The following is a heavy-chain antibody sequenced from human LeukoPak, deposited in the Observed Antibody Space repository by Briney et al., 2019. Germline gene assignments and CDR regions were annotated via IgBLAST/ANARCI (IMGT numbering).Heavy chain of an antibody. V-gene: IGHV1-69*04. CDR2: IIPILGIA. D-gene: IGHD2-21*02. Sequence: SVKVSCKASGYTFTGYYMHWVRQAPGQGLEWMGRIIPILGIANYAQKFQGRVTITADKSTSTAYMELSSLRSEDTAVYYCARVAYCGGDCYRYFDYWGQGTLVTVSS. CDR3: ARVAYCGGDCYRYFDY. J-gene: IGHJ4*02. CDR1: GYTFTGYY.